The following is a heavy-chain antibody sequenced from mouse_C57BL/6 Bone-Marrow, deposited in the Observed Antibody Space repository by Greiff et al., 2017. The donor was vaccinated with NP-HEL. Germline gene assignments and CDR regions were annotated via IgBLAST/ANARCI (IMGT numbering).Heavy chain of an antibody. CDR1: GYSFTGYF. V-gene: IGHV1-20*01. Sequence: VQLKESGPELVKPGDSVKISCKASGYSFTGYFMNWVMQSHGKSLEWIGRINPYNGDTFYNQKFKGKATLTVDKSSSTAHMELRSLTSEDSAVYYCARELYYYGSSPFACWGQGTLVTVSA. CDR3: ARELYYYGSSPFAC. J-gene: IGHJ3*01. D-gene: IGHD1-1*01. CDR2: INPYNGDT.